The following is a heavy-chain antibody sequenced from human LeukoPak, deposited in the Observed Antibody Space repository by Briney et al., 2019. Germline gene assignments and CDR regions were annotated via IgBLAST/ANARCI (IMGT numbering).Heavy chain of an antibody. CDR1: GFTFSSYS. D-gene: IGHD3-22*01. Sequence: PGGSLRLSCAASGFTFSSYSMNWVRQAPGKGLEWVSYISSSSSTIYYADSVKGRFTISRDNAKNSLYLQMNSLRDEDTAVYYCARGSFYYYDKSGYSTVYYFDYWGQGTLVTVSS. V-gene: IGHV3-48*02. CDR2: ISSSSSTI. CDR3: ARGSFYYYDKSGYSTVYYFDY. J-gene: IGHJ4*02.